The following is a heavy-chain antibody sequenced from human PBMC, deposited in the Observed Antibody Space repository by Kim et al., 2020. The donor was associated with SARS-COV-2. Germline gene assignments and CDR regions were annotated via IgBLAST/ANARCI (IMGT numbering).Heavy chain of an antibody. J-gene: IGHJ1*01. V-gene: IGHV3-74*01. Sequence: GGSLRLSCAASGFIFSRYWMHWVRHVPGKGLVWVSQINNDGSDATYADSVKGRFTISRDNAKRTLFLQLNSLRVDDTGVYYCSSLASLVMETDWGQGSMVTVSS. CDR1: GFIFSRYW. D-gene: IGHD2-21*02. CDR2: INNDGSDA. CDR3: SSLASLVMETD.